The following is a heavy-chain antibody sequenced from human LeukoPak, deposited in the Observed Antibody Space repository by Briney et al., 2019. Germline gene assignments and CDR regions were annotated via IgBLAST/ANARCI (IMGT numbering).Heavy chain of an antibody. CDR2: IYYSGST. J-gene: IGHJ4*02. D-gene: IGHD5-12*01. V-gene: IGHV4-59*01. Sequence: PSETLSLTCTVSGGSISSYYWSWIRQPPGKGLEWIGYIYYSGSTNYNPSLKSRVTISVDTSKNQFSLKLSSVTAADTAVYYCASSGYSGYGLDYWGQGTLVTVSS. CDR1: GGSISSYY. CDR3: ASSGYSGYGLDY.